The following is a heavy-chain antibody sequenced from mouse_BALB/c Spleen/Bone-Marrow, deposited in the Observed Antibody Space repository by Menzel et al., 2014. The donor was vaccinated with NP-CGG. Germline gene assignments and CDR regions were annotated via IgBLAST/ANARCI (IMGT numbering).Heavy chain of an antibody. V-gene: IGHV1S56*01. CDR3: ARNYGFDY. J-gene: IGHJ2*01. D-gene: IGHD1-1*01. CDR2: IYPGNVNT. Sequence: QVQLKQSGPELVKPGASVRVSCKASGYTSTSYYIHWVKQRPGQGLEWIGWIYPGNVNTKYNEKFKGKATLTADKSSSTAYMQLSSLTSEDSAVYFCARNYGFDYWGQGTTLTVSS. CDR1: GYTSTSYY.